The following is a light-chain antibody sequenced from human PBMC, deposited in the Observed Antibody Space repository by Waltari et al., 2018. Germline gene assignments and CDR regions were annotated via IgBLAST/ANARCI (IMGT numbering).Light chain of an antibody. CDR2: DVR. Sequence: QSVLTQPRSVSGSRGQSVTISCTGNKSDVGAYDSVSWYQHHPGKVPKLMIYDVRRRPSGVPPRFSGSKSCNSASLTISGLQAEDEADYYCCSYAGNYIMIFGGGTKVTVL. CDR3: CSYAGNYIMI. J-gene: IGLJ2*01. V-gene: IGLV2-11*01. CDR1: KSDVGAYDS.